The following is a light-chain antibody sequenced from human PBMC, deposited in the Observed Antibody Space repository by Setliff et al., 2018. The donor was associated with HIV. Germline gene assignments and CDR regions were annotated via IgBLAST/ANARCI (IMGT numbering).Light chain of an antibody. CDR3: CSFANSYTAFYV. CDR2: DVG. Sequence: QSALTQPRSVSGSPGQSVTISCTGTSSDVGAYAYVSWYQQLPGKAPKLMLYDVGKRPSGVPDRFSGSKSGNTASLPISELQAEDEADYFCCSFANSYTAFYVFGTGSRSPS. V-gene: IGLV2-11*01. CDR1: SSDVGAYAY. J-gene: IGLJ1*01.